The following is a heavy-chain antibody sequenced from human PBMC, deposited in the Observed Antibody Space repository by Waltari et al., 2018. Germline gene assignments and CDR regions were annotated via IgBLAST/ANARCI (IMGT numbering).Heavy chain of an antibody. CDR3: TKMRRNLPRDIIDN. Sequence: EVQLLESGGGLVQRGGSLRLSCAVSGFIFSRFAMSWVRHTPGKGLEGVQGTSASSGSTYYSDSVHGRFTISRDNSKKRVFLQMNSLRAEDTATYYCTKMRRNLPRDIIDNWGQGTQVIIAS. CDR2: TSASSGST. CDR1: GFIFSRFA. J-gene: IGHJ4*02. V-gene: IGHV3-23*01.